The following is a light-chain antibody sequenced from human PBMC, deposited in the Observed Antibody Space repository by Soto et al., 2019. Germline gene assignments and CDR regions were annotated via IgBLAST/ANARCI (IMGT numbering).Light chain of an antibody. J-gene: IGKJ2*01. CDR3: QHYKHYTESA. CDR2: KAS. V-gene: IGKV1-5*03. Sequence: DIQMTQSPSTLSASVGDRVTITCRASQSISTWLAWYQQKPGKAPKVQVHKASSLANGVPSRFSGTGSETEFTLTISSLQPDDFATYYCQHYKHYTESAFGQGTKLEIK. CDR1: QSISTW.